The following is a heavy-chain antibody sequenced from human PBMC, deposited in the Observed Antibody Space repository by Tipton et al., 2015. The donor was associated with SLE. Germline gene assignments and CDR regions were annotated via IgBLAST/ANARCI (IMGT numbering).Heavy chain of an antibody. Sequence: SLRLSCAASGFTVSSNYMSWVRQAPGKGLEWVSVIYSGGSTYYADSVKGRFTISRDNSKNTLYLQMNSLRAEDTAVYYCARDRGSSWFFFGYWGQGTLVSVSS. CDR2: IYSGGST. CDR1: GFTVSSNY. D-gene: IGHD6-13*01. V-gene: IGHV3-66*02. J-gene: IGHJ4*02. CDR3: ARDRGSSWFFFGY.